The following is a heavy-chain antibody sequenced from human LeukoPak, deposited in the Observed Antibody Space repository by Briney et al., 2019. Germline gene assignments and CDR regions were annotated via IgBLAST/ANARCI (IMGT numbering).Heavy chain of an antibody. CDR1: GFTFSSYG. CDR2: ISYDGSNK. J-gene: IGHJ3*02. CDR3: ARETYYYDSSGRSPAFDI. Sequence: PGGSLRLSCAASGFTFSSYGMHWVRQAPGKGLEWVAVISYDGSNKYYADSVKGRFTISRDNSKNTLYLQMNSLRAEDTAVYYCARETYYYDSSGRSPAFDIWGQGTMVTVSS. V-gene: IGHV3-30*03. D-gene: IGHD3-22*01.